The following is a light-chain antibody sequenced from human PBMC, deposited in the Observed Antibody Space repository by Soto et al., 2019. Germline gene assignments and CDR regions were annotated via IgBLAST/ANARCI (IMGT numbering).Light chain of an antibody. Sequence: EIVMTQSPATLSVSPGERATLSCRASLSVSRNLAWYQQKPGQAPRLLIFDASTRATGIPARFSESGSGTEFTLAITSLQSEDFAAYYCQQYNAWPRTFGQGTKVEI. J-gene: IGKJ1*01. V-gene: IGKV3-15*01. CDR3: QQYNAWPRT. CDR1: LSVSRN. CDR2: DAS.